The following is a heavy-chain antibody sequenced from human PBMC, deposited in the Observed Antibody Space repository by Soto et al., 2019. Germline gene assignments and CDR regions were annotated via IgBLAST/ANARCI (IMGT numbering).Heavy chain of an antibody. CDR2: INHSGST. CDR1: GGSFSGYY. J-gene: IGHJ6*02. D-gene: IGHD4-17*01. Sequence: NPSETLSLTCAVYGGSFSGYYWSWIRQPPGKGLEWIGEINHSGSTNYNPSLKSRVTISVDTSKNQFSLKLSSATAADTAVYYCARVGSYGDYEYYYYYGMDVWGQGTTVTVSS. V-gene: IGHV4-34*01. CDR3: ARVGSYGDYEYYYYYGMDV.